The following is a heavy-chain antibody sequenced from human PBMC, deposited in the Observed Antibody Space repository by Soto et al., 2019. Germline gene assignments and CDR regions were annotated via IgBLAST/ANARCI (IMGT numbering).Heavy chain of an antibody. CDR1: GFTFDDYA. Sequence: GGSLRVSCAASGFTFDDYAMHWVRLAPGKGLEWVSGISWNSGDIYYADSVKGRFTISRDNAKNSLYLQMNSLRPDDTAMYYCAKDAIHVLLGYTYGAGGMDVWGQGTTVTVSS. D-gene: IGHD5-18*01. J-gene: IGHJ6*02. CDR3: AKDAIHVLLGYTYGAGGMDV. CDR2: ISWNSGDI. V-gene: IGHV3-9*01.